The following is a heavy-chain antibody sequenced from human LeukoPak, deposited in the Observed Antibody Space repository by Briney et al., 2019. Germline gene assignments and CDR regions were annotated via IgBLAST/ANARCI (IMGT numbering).Heavy chain of an antibody. J-gene: IGHJ5*02. CDR2: INPNSGGT. CDR3: ARGELVPAAMFVITMVRGVIANWFDP. Sequence: ASVTVSCKASGYTFTGYYMHWVRQAPGQGLEWMGWINPNSGGTNYAQKFQGRVTMTRDTSISTAYMELSRLRSDDTAVYYCARGELVPAAMFVITMVRGVIANWFDPWGQGTLVTVSS. D-gene: IGHD3-10*01. V-gene: IGHV1-2*02. CDR1: GYTFTGYY.